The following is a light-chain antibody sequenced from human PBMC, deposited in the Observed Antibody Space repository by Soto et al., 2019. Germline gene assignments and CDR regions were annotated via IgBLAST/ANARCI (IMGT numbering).Light chain of an antibody. V-gene: IGLV1-40*01. CDR1: SSNIGARYD. Sequence: QSVLTQPPSVSGAPGQRVTISCSESSSNIGARYDVHWYQQLPGTAPKLLIYGNSNRPSGVPDRFSGSKSGTSASLAITGLQAEYEADYYCQSYDTSLSARVVFGGGTKLTVL. J-gene: IGLJ2*01. CDR2: GNS. CDR3: QSYDTSLSARVV.